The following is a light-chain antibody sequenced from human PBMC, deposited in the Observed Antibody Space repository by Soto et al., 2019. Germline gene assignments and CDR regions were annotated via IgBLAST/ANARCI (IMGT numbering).Light chain of an antibody. CDR3: QQSNTYPIT. Sequence: IQLTQSPSSLSASVGERVTITSRPSQAITIALAWYQQKPGKAPKFLIYDASSLESGVPSRFSGSGSGTDFTLTISSLQPEDFATYYCQQSNTYPITFGPGTKVDIK. V-gene: IGKV1-13*02. CDR2: DAS. CDR1: QAITIA. J-gene: IGKJ3*01.